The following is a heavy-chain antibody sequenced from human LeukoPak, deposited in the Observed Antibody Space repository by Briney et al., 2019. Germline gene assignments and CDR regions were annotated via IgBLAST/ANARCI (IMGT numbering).Heavy chain of an antibody. Sequence: SETLSLTCAVSGGSISSNSYYWGWIRQPPGKGLEWIGSIYYSGSTNYNPSLKSRVTISVDTSKNQFSLKLSSVTAADTAVYYCARQYGSGSYGDYYYYMDVWGKGTTVTISS. D-gene: IGHD3-10*01. J-gene: IGHJ6*03. CDR1: GGSISSNSYY. V-gene: IGHV4-39*07. CDR3: ARQYGSGSYGDYYYYMDV. CDR2: IYYSGST.